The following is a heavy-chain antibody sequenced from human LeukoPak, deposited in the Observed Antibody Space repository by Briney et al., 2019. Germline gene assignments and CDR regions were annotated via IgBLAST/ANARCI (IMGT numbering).Heavy chain of an antibody. V-gene: IGHV4-30-4*01. CDR1: GSSISSGDYY. CDR3: ARVALPYGSGSYYFDY. D-gene: IGHD3-10*01. CDR2: IYYSGST. J-gene: IGHJ4*02. Sequence: SQTLSLTCTVSGSSISSGDYYWSWIRQPPGKGLEWIGYIYYSGSTYYNPSLKSRVTISVDTSKNQFSLKLSSVTAADTAVYYCARVALPYGSGSYYFDYWGQGTLVTVSS.